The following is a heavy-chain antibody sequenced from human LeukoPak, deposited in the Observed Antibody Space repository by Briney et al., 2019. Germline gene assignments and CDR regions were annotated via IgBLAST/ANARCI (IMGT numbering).Heavy chain of an antibody. CDR2: ISSSGSTI. V-gene: IGHV3-11*01. J-gene: IGHJ4*02. CDR1: GFTFSDYY. Sequence: GGSLRLSCAASGFTFSDYYMSWIRQAPGKGLEWVSYISSSGSTIYYADSVKGQFTISRDNAKNSLYLQMNSLRAEDTAVYYCARYPYDFWSGYYLPFDYWGQGTLVTVSS. CDR3: ARYPYDFWSGYYLPFDY. D-gene: IGHD3-3*01.